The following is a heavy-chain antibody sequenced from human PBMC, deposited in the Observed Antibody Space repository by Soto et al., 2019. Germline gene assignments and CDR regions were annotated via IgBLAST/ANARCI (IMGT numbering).Heavy chain of an antibody. J-gene: IGHJ4*02. Sequence: GGSLRHTCSASGSTSSGSTVHRGLQNQDKGLERVAVISHDGSDKYYADSVKGRFTISRDNSKNTLYLQMNSLRREDTSVYYCAREYSSAVVATGYWGQG. D-gene: IGHD3-22*01. V-gene: IGHV3-30*04. CDR3: AREYSSAVVATGY. CDR2: ISHDGSDK. CDR1: GSTSSGST.